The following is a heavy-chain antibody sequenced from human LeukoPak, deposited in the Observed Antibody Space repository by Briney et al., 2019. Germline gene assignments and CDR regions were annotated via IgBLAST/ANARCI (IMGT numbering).Heavy chain of an antibody. Sequence: SVKVSCKASGGTFSSYAISWVRQAPGQGLERMGRIIPILDITNYAQKFQGRVTITADKSTSTVYMELSSLGSEDTAMYYCARNPMILDGADWFDPWGQGTLVTVSS. CDR2: IIPILDIT. D-gene: IGHD3/OR15-3a*01. J-gene: IGHJ5*02. CDR3: ARNPMILDGADWFDP. V-gene: IGHV1-69*04. CDR1: GGTFSSYA.